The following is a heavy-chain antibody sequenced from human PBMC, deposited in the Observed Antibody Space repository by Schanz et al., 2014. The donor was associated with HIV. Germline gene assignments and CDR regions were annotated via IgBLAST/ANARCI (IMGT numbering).Heavy chain of an antibody. J-gene: IGHJ6*02. Sequence: QVQLVESGGGVVQPGRSLRLSCSASGFTFSSNGMHWVRQAPGKGLEWVAIISYDGSNKDYADSVKGRFTISRDKSKSTLYLQMNSLRAEDTAVYYCANSGYCTSGICYTRGNGMDVWGQGTTVTVSS. CDR3: ANSGYCTSGICYTRGNGMDV. CDR1: GFTFSSNG. D-gene: IGHD2-8*01. CDR2: ISYDGSNK. V-gene: IGHV3-30*18.